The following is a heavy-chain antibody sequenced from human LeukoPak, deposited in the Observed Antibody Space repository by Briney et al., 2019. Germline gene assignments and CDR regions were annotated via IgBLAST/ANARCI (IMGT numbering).Heavy chain of an antibody. D-gene: IGHD4/OR15-4a*01. Sequence: SETLSLTCAVYGGSFSGYYWSWIRQPPGKGLEWIGEINHSGSTNYNPSLKSRVTISVDTSKNQFFLKLSSVTAADTAVYYCARAPRVLFDYWGQGTLVTVSS. CDR1: GGSFSGYY. V-gene: IGHV4-34*01. CDR2: INHSGST. J-gene: IGHJ4*02. CDR3: ARAPRVLFDY.